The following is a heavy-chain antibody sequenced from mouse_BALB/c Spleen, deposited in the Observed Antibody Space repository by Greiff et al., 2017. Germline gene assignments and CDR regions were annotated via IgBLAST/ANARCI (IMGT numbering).Heavy chain of an antibody. D-gene: IGHD2-4*01. V-gene: IGHV1-63*02. CDR2: IYPGGGYT. CDR3: ASMITTRAMDY. CDR1: GYTFTNCW. J-gene: IGHJ4*01. Sequence: QVQLQQSGAELVRPGTSVKISCKASGYTFTNCWLGWVKQRPGHGLEWIGDIYPGGGYTNYNEKFKGKATLTADTSSSTAYMQLSSLTSEDSAVYFCASMITTRAMDYWGQGTSVTVSS.